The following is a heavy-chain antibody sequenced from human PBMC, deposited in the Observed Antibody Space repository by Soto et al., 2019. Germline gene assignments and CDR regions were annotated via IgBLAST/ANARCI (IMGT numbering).Heavy chain of an antibody. CDR1: GFTFSNYG. D-gene: IGHD5-12*01. CDR2: ISYDGSIK. CDR3: VKVYVAIVVTMGCMDV. Sequence: QVQLVESGGGVVQPGRSLRLSCAASGFTFSNYGMHWVRQAPGKGLEWVAVISYDGSIKYYADSVKGRFTISRDNSKYTLYLQMNSLRAEDTAVYFCVKVYVAIVVTMGCMDVWGQGTTVTVSS. J-gene: IGHJ6*02. V-gene: IGHV3-30*18.